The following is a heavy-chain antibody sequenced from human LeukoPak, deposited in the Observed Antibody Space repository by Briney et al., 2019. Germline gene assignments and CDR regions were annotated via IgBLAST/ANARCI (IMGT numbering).Heavy chain of an antibody. V-gene: IGHV1-18*01. Sequence: ASVKVSCKASGYTLTSYGISWVRQAPGQGLEWMGWISAYNGNTNYAQKLQGRVTMTTDTSTSTAYMELRSLRSDDTAVYYCARDPPYYYYMDVWGKGTTVTVSS. CDR1: GYTLTSYG. CDR2: ISAYNGNT. J-gene: IGHJ6*03. CDR3: ARDPPYYYYMDV.